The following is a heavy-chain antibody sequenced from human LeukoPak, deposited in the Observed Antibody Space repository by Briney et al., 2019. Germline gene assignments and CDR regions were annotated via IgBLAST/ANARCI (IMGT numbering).Heavy chain of an antibody. CDR2: MSGSGGST. CDR3: AKGVYYYDSSGYYYFDY. J-gene: IGHJ4*02. Sequence: GGSLRLSCAASGFTFSSYAMSLVRQAPGKGLEWVSAMSGSGGSTYYADSVKGRFTISRDNSKNTLYLQMNSLRAEDTAVYYCAKGVYYYDSSGYYYFDYWGQGTLVTVSS. D-gene: IGHD3-22*01. CDR1: GFTFSSYA. V-gene: IGHV3-23*01.